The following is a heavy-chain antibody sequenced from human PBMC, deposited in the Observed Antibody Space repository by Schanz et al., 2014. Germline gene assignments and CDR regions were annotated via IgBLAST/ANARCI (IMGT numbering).Heavy chain of an antibody. CDR2: IKQDGSEK. V-gene: IGHV3-7*01. J-gene: IGHJ4*02. CDR1: GFTFSDYY. CDR3: ARGVRIDY. Sequence: EVQLVESGGGVVRPGGSLRLSCSASGFTFSDYYMTWIRQAPGKGLEWVANIKQDGSEKYYVDSVKGRFTISRDNAKNSLYLQMNSLTAEDTAVYYCARGVRIDYWGQGTLVTVSS. D-gene: IGHD3-3*01.